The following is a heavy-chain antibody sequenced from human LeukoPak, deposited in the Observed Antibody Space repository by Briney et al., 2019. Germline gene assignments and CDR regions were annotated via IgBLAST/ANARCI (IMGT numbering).Heavy chain of an antibody. Sequence: SQTLSLTCAISGDSVSSNSAAWNWIRQSPSRGLEWLGRTYYRSKWYNDYAVSVKSRITINPDTSKNQFSLKLSSVTAADTAVYYCARDRSLVPAAISREVSWFDPWGQGTLVTVSS. CDR1: GDSVSSNSAA. CDR3: ARDRSLVPAAISREVSWFDP. J-gene: IGHJ5*02. CDR2: TYYRSKWYN. V-gene: IGHV6-1*01. D-gene: IGHD2-2*01.